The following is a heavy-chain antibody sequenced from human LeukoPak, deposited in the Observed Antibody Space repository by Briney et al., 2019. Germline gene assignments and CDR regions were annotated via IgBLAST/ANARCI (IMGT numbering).Heavy chain of an antibody. Sequence: GSLRLSCAASGFTFSDYYMSWIRQAPGKGLEWVSYISSSGSTIYYADSVKGRFTISRDNAKNSLYLQMNSLRAEDTAVYYCARVYSSSWYSGYLYMDLWGKGTTVTVSS. CDR1: GFTFSDYY. D-gene: IGHD6-13*01. CDR2: ISSSGSTI. CDR3: ARVYSSSWYSGYLYMDL. V-gene: IGHV3-11*01. J-gene: IGHJ6*03.